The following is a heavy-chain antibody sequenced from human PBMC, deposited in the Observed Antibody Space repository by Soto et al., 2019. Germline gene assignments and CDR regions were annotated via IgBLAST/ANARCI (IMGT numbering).Heavy chain of an antibody. V-gene: IGHV1-18*01. CDR3: ARAGFSTSWLGIIGTGAHGVEIDL. Sequence: ASVKVSCKSSGYTFISYGISWVRQAPGQGLEWMGWISPYNGKTIHAQTFHGRVTLTSDTSTSTVYMELRTLSSDDTAVYYCARAGFSTSWLGIIGTGAHGVEIDLWGQGTLVTVSS. CDR1: GYTFISYG. J-gene: IGHJ4*02. D-gene: IGHD6-13*01. CDR2: ISPYNGKT.